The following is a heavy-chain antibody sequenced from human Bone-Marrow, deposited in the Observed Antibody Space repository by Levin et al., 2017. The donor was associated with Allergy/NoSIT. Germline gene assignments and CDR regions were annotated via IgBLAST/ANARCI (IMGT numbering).Heavy chain of an antibody. Sequence: QAGGSLRLSCAVFGLSFSSSWMSWVRQAPGKGLEWVARIKPSGDEKYYVDSAEGRFTISRDNAKNSLYLQMNNVRADDTAVYYCARDAGGAGRGYYDFWGRGTQVTVSS. CDR1: GLSFSSSW. J-gene: IGHJ4*02. CDR2: IKPSGDEK. V-gene: IGHV3-7*01. D-gene: IGHD3-16*01. CDR3: ARDAGGAGRGYYDF.